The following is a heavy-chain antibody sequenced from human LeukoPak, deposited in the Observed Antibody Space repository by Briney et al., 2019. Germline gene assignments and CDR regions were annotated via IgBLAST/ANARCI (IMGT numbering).Heavy chain of an antibody. CDR2: ISFDGNNK. D-gene: IGHD3-22*01. Sequence: GGSLRLSCAASGFTFSSYGMHWVRQAPGKGLEWVAVISFDGNNKYYADSVKGRLTISRDNSKNTLYLQMSSLRAEDTAVYYCAREVTASSGFYLDYWGQGTLVTVSS. J-gene: IGHJ4*02. CDR1: GFTFSSYG. V-gene: IGHV3-30*19. CDR3: AREVTASSGFYLDY.